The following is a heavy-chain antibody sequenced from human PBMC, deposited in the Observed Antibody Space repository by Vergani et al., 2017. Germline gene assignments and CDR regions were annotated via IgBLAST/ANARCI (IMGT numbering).Heavy chain of an antibody. J-gene: IGHJ5*02. CDR3: ARAVVTAAFGNWFDP. Sequence: EVQLVESGGGVVRPGGSLRLSCAASGFTFDDYGMSWVRQAPGKGLEWVSGINWNGGSTGYADSLKGRFTISRDNAKNSLYLQMNSLRAEDTALYYCARAVVTAAFGNWFDPWGQGTLVTVSS. CDR1: GFTFDDYG. V-gene: IGHV3-20*04. CDR2: INWNGGST. D-gene: IGHD2-21*02.